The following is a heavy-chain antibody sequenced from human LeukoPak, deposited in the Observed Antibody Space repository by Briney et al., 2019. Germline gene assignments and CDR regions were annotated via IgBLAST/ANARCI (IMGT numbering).Heavy chain of an antibody. D-gene: IGHD3-10*01. J-gene: IGHJ4*01. Sequence: PGGSLRLSCAASGFTFSSYAMSWVRQAPGKGLEWVSAISGSGGSTYYADSVKGRFTISRDNSKNTLYLQMNSLRAEDTAVYYCASPYNYYGSGSYYKRFDYWGQEPWSPSPQ. V-gene: IGHV3-23*01. CDR2: ISGSGGST. CDR3: ASPYNYYGSGSYYKRFDY. CDR1: GFTFSSYA.